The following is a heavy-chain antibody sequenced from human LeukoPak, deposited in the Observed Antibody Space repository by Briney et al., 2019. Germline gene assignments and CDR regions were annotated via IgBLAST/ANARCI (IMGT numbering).Heavy chain of an antibody. J-gene: IGHJ4*02. V-gene: IGHV1-2*02. CDR2: INPNSGGT. CDR3: ARSEYQLPNDY. D-gene: IGHD2-2*01. Sequence: MGWINPNSGGTNYAQKFQGRVTMTRDTSISTAYMELSRLRSDDTAVYYCARSEYQLPNDYWGQGTLVTVSS.